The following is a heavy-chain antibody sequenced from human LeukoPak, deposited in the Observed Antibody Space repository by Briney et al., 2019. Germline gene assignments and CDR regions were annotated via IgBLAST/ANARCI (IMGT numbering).Heavy chain of an antibody. CDR2: IVLIESYT. CDR3: ARRGYYYYGMDV. J-gene: IGHJ6*02. CDR1: LHSATSDC. D-gene: IGHD3-10*01. Sequence: ESLRISCKGSLHSATSDCISWVRQMPGIGLECMGRIVLIESYTNYSPSFQGHVTISADKSISTAYLQWSSLKASDTAIYYCARRGYYYYGMDVWGQGTMVTVSS. V-gene: IGHV5-10-1*01.